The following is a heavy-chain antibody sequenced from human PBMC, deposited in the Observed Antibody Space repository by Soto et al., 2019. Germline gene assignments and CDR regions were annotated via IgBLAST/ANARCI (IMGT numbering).Heavy chain of an antibody. D-gene: IGHD3-10*01. Sequence: ASAKVSCKASGCTFTSYGISWVRQAPGQGLEWMGWISAYNGNTNYAQKLQGRVTMTTDTSTSTAYMKLRSLRSDDTAVYYCARVYAAWGVSAIYYYYGMDVWGQGTTVTVSS. CDR2: ISAYNGNT. CDR3: ARVYAAWGVSAIYYYYGMDV. J-gene: IGHJ6*02. V-gene: IGHV1-18*01. CDR1: GCTFTSYG.